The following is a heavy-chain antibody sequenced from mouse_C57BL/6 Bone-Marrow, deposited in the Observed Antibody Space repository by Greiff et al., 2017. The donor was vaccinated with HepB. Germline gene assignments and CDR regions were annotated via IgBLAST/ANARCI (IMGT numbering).Heavy chain of an antibody. CDR1: GFTFSDYY. Sequence: EVKLMESEGGLVQPGSSMKLSCTASGFTFSDYYMAWVRQVPEKGLEWVANINYDGSSTYYLDSLKSRFIISRDNAKNILYLQMSSMKSEDTATYYCARVDYDYDGAWFAYWGQGTLVTVSA. V-gene: IGHV5-16*01. D-gene: IGHD2-4*01. CDR3: ARVDYDYDGAWFAY. CDR2: INYDGSST. J-gene: IGHJ3*01.